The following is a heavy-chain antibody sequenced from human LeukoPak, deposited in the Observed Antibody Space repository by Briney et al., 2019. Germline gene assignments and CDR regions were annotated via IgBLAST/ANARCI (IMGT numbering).Heavy chain of an antibody. Sequence: SETLSLTCTVSGYSISSGYYWGWIRQPPGKGLEWIGSIYHSGSTYYNPSLKSRVTISVDTSKNQFSLKLSSVTAADTAVYYCARKDGDVFDYWGQGTLVTVSS. CDR2: IYHSGST. CDR1: GYSISSGYY. J-gene: IGHJ4*02. D-gene: IGHD4-17*01. V-gene: IGHV4-38-2*02. CDR3: ARKDGDVFDY.